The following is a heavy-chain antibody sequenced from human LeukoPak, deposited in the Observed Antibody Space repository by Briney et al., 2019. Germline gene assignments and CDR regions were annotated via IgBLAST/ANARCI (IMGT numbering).Heavy chain of an antibody. CDR3: ATVWSPYSSVRTGLFGSWFDP. J-gene: IGHJ5*02. Sequence: ASVKVSCKVSGYTLTELSMHWVRQAPGKGLEWMGGFDPEDGETIYAQKFQGRVTMTEDTSTDTAYMELSSLRSEDTVVYYCATVWSPYSSVRTGLFGSWFDPWGQGTLVTVSS. CDR1: GYTLTELS. D-gene: IGHD6-19*01. CDR2: FDPEDGET. V-gene: IGHV1-24*01.